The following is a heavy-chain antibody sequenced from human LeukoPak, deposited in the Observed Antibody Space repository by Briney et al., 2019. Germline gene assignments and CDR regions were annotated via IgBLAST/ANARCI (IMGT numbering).Heavy chain of an antibody. D-gene: IGHD6-13*01. J-gene: IGHJ4*02. CDR2: IYSGGST. CDR1: GFTVSSNY. CDR3: ARIVKAGLHFDY. Sequence: GGSLRLSCAASGFTVSSNYMSWVRQAPGKGLEWVSVIYSGGSTYYADSVKGRFTISRDNSKNTLYLQMNRLRAEDTAVHYCARIVKAGLHFDYWGQGTLVTVSS. V-gene: IGHV3-66*01.